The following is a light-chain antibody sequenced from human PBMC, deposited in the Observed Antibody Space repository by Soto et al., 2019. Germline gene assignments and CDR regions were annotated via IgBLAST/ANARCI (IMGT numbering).Light chain of an antibody. CDR1: QSVSSNY. J-gene: IGKJ4*01. V-gene: IGKV3D-20*02. CDR2: GAS. Sequence: EIVLAQSPGTLSLSPGERATLSCRASQSVSSNYLAWYQQEPGQAPRLLIYGASSRATGIPDRFSGSGSETDFTLTISSLEPEDFAVYYCQQRSDWPPSLTFGGGTKVDI. CDR3: QQRSDWPPSLT.